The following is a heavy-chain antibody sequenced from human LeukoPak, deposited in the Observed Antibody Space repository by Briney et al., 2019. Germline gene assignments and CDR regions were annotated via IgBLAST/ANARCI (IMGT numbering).Heavy chain of an antibody. J-gene: IGHJ6*03. Sequence: GASVKVSCKASGYTSTSYYMHWVRQAPGQGLEWMGIINPSGGSTSYAQKFQGRVTMTRDMSTSTVYMELSSLRSEDTAVYYCARERYCSSTSCPPYYMDVWGKGTTVTVSS. D-gene: IGHD2-2*01. CDR3: ARERYCSSTSCPPYYMDV. CDR1: GYTSTSYY. V-gene: IGHV1-46*01. CDR2: INPSGGST.